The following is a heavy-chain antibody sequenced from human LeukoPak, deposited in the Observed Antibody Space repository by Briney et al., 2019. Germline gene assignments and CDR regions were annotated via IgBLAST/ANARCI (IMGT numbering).Heavy chain of an antibody. CDR3: ARDVYNWNIDAFDI. V-gene: IGHV4-59*12. Sequence: ETSETLSLTCTVSGGSISSYYWSWIRQPPGKGLEWIGYIYYSGSTNYNPSLKSRVTISVDTSKNQFSLKLSSVTAADTAVYYCARDVYNWNIDAFDIWGQGTMVTVSS. J-gene: IGHJ3*02. CDR1: GGSISSYY. D-gene: IGHD1/OR15-1a*01. CDR2: IYYSGST.